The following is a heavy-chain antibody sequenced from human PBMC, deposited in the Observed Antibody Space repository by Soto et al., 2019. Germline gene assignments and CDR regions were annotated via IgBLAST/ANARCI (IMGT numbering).Heavy chain of an antibody. CDR2: IYYSGST. J-gene: IGHJ4*02. V-gene: IGHV4-39*01. D-gene: IGHD6-25*01. CDR1: RGSISSGTNY. CDR3: ARHEAGWYFDV. Sequence: PSETLALTCTVSRGSISSGTNYWAWIHQPPGKGLEWIANIYYSGSTFYNPSLKSRVTISLDTSKNQFSLKLRSVTAADTALYDCARHEAGWYFDVWGQGTLVTVSS.